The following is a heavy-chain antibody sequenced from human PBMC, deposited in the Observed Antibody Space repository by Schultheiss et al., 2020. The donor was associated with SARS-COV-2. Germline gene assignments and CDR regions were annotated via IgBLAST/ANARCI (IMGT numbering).Heavy chain of an antibody. J-gene: IGHJ4*02. Sequence: SETLSLTCTVSGGSISSSSYYWGWIRQPPGKGLEWIGSIYYSGSTYYNPSLKSRVTISVDTSKNQFSLKLSSVTAADTAVYYCARAVLRFLSFDYWGQGTLVTVSS. D-gene: IGHD3-3*01. CDR3: ARAVLRFLSFDY. CDR2: IYYSGST. V-gene: IGHV4-39*01. CDR1: GGSISSSSYY.